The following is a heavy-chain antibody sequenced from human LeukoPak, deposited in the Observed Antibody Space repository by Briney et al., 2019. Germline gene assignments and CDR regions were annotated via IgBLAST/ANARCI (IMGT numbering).Heavy chain of an antibody. Sequence: SVKVSCKASGGTFSSYAISWVRQAPGQGLEWMGRIIPIFGTANYAQKFQGRVTITTDESTSTAYMELSSLKSEDTAVYYCARSYGDYPFPRNWFDPWGQGTLVTASS. CDR1: GGTFSSYA. CDR3: ARSYGDYPFPRNWFDP. CDR2: IIPIFGTA. D-gene: IGHD4-17*01. V-gene: IGHV1-69*05. J-gene: IGHJ5*02.